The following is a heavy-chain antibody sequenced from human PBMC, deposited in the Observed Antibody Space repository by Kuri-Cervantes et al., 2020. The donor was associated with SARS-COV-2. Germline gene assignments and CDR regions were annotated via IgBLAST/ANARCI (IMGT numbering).Heavy chain of an antibody. CDR3: ARDGRWALGATGYYYYYYMDV. CDR2: ISYDGSNK. D-gene: IGHD1-26*01. V-gene: IGHV3-30*04. Sequence: GESLKISCAASGFTFSSYAMHWVRQAPGKGLEWVAVISYDGSNKYYADPVKGRFTISRGNSKNTMYLQMNSLRAEDTAVYYCARDGRWALGATGYYYYYYMDVWGKGTTVTVSS. CDR1: GFTFSSYA. J-gene: IGHJ6*03.